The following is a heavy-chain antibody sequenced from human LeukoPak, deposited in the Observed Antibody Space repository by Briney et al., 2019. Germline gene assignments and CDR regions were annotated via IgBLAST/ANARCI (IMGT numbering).Heavy chain of an antibody. J-gene: IGHJ4*02. CDR2: IYHSGST. V-gene: IGHV4-38-2*02. Sequence: KSSETLSLTCTVSGYSISSGYYWGWIRQPPGKGLEWIGSIYHSGSTYYNPSLKSRVTISVDTSKNQFSLRLSSVTAADTAVYYCARSALTFGALHDYWGQGTLVTVSS. CDR3: ARSALTFGALHDY. CDR1: GYSISSGYY. D-gene: IGHD3-16*01.